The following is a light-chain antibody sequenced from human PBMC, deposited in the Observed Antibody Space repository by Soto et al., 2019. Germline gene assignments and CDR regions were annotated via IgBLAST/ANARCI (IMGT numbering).Light chain of an antibody. CDR1: QKGHSN. J-gene: IGKJ2*01. Sequence: EIVMTQSPGTLSVSPGGRATLSCTASQKGHSNLAWYQHKPGQAPRLLIYAATTRSTGVPARISGSGSGTDFTLTIDSLQSEDFAVYFCQQYNDWPVYTFGLGTKVAI. CDR3: QQYNDWPVYT. V-gene: IGKV3-15*01. CDR2: AAT.